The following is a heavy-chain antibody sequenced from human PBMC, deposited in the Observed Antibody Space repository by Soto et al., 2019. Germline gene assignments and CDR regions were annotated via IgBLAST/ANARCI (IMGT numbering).Heavy chain of an antibody. Sequence: ASVKVSCKASGDTFSTYTITWMRQAPGQGLEWMGGIIPRSATSKYAQKFQGRVTITADESTSTAYMELSSLRSEDTAVYYCARSLHHHLITMVRGESFPFDPWGQGTLVTVSS. J-gene: IGHJ5*02. D-gene: IGHD3-10*01. V-gene: IGHV1-69*13. CDR2: IIPRSATS. CDR3: ARSLHHHLITMVRGESFPFDP. CDR1: GDTFSTYT.